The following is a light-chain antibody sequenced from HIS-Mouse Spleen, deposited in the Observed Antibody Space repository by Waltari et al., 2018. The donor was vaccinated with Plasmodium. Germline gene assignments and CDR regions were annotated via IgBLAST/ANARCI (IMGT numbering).Light chain of an antibody. CDR1: QSVSSSY. CDR3: QQYGSSPPYT. J-gene: IGKJ2*01. Sequence: EIVLTQSPGTLSLSTGERATLSCRASQSVSSSYLAWYQQKPGQAPRLLIYGASSRATGIPDRFSGSGSGIDFTLTISRLEPEDFAVYYCQQYGSSPPYTFGQGTKLEIK. V-gene: IGKV3-20*01. CDR2: GAS.